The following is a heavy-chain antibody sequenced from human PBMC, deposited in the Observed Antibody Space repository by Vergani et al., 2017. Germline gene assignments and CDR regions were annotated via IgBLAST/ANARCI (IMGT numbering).Heavy chain of an antibody. V-gene: IGHV3-23*04. Sequence: VQLVESGGGVVQPGRSLRLSCAASGFTLSSYAMSWVRQAPGTGLEWVSAISGSGGITYYADPAKGRLTISRDNSKNTLYLQMNSLRAEDTAVYYCAKDEGTRSPFFPSAYWGQGTLVTVSS. CDR2: ISGSGGIT. D-gene: IGHD3-3*01. J-gene: IGHJ4*02. CDR1: GFTLSSYA. CDR3: AKDEGTRSPFFPSAY.